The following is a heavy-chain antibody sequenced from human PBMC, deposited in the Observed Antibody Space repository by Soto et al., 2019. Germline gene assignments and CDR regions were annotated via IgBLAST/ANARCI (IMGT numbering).Heavy chain of an antibody. Sequence: PGGSLRLSCAASGFTFSSCAMTWVRQAPGKGLEWVSRINTDGSSTSYADSVKGRFTISRDNAKNTLYLQMNSLRTEDTAMYYCARQASFDYWGRGTLVTVSS. V-gene: IGHV3-74*01. CDR3: ARQASFDY. CDR1: GFTFSSCA. J-gene: IGHJ4*02. CDR2: INTDGSST.